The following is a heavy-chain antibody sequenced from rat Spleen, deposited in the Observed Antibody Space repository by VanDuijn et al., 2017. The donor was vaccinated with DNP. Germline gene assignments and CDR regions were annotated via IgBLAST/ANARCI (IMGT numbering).Heavy chain of an antibody. CDR2: ISYDDSRT. CDR3: AKNTGYYFDS. Sequence: EVQLVESGGGLVQPGRSLKFSCAASGFTFSDYNMAWVRQAPKKGLEWVATISYDDSRTYYSDSVKGRFIISRDNGKSSLYLQLSSLKSEDTATYYCAKNTGYYFDSWGQGVMVTVSS. V-gene: IGHV5-7*01. J-gene: IGHJ2*01. D-gene: IGHD4-1*01. CDR1: GFTFSDYN.